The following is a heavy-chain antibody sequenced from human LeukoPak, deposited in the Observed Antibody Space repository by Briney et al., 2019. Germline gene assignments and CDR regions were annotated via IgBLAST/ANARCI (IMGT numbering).Heavy chain of an antibody. CDR2: IKQNGNET. J-gene: IGHJ2*01. V-gene: IGHV3-7*01. CDR3: ARYQVVLKYGSGSNRHYWYFDL. CDR1: GFTFSRDW. Sequence: GGSLRLLCAASGFTFSRDWMSWVRQAPGKGLEGVANIKQNGNETYYVDSVKGRFTISRDNAKNSLYLQMNSLRAEDTAVYFCARYQVVLKYGSGSNRHYWYFDLWGRGTLVTVSS. D-gene: IGHD3-10*01.